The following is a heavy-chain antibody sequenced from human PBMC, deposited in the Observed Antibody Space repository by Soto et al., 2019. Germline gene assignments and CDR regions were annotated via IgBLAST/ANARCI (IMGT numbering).Heavy chain of an antibody. V-gene: IGHV4-34*01. CDR2: INHSGST. J-gene: IGHJ6*03. CDR1: GGSFSGSY. D-gene: IGHD2-15*01. CDR3: ARRYCSGGSCYSTPSRYYYLDV. Sequence: QVQLQQWGAGLLKPSETLSLTCAVSGGSFSGSYWSWIRQPPGKGLEWIGEINHSGSTNYNPSLKSRFTLLVDTSKNQFSMILTSVTAADTAVYYCARRYCSGGSCYSTPSRYYYLDVWGKGSTVTVSS.